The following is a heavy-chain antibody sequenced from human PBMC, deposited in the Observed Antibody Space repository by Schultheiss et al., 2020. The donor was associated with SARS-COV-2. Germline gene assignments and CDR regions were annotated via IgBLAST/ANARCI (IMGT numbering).Heavy chain of an antibody. D-gene: IGHD4-23*01. CDR2: IYYSGST. CDR3: ATFHLLYGGGAEYFQH. V-gene: IGHV4-59*12. J-gene: IGHJ1*01. CDR1: GGSISSYY. Sequence: SETLSLTCTVSGGSISSYYWSWIRQPAGKGLEWIGYIYYSGSTNYNPSLKSRVTMSVDTSKNQFSLKLSSVTAADTAVYYCATFHLLYGGGAEYFQHWGQGTLVTVSS.